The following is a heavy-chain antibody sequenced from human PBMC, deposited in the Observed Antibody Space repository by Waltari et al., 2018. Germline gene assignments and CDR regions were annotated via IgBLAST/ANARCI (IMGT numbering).Heavy chain of an antibody. Sequence: QVQLVQSGAEVKKPGSSVKVSCKASGGTCRSYAISWSQQAPGQGLEWMGGIIPIFGTANYAQKFQGRVTITADESTSTAYMELSSLRSEDTAVYYCARRDYGDYGWFDPWGQGTLVTVSS. CDR1: GGTCRSYA. CDR3: ARRDYGDYGWFDP. D-gene: IGHD4-17*01. CDR2: IIPIFGTA. J-gene: IGHJ5*02. V-gene: IGHV1-69*01.